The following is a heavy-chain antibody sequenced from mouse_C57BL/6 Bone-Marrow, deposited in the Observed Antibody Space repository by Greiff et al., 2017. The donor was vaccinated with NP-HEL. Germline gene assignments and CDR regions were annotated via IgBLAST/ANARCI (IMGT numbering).Heavy chain of an antibody. CDR2: IDPSDSYT. CDR3: ASYDYDGGYFDY. CDR1: GYTFTSYW. J-gene: IGHJ2*01. Sequence: VQLQQPGAELVMPGASVKLSCKASGYTFTSYWMHWVKQRPGQGLEWIGEIDPSDSYTNYNQKFKGKSTLTVDKSSSTAYMQLSSLTSDDSAVYYCASYDYDGGYFDYWGQGTTLTVSS. V-gene: IGHV1-69*01. D-gene: IGHD2-4*01.